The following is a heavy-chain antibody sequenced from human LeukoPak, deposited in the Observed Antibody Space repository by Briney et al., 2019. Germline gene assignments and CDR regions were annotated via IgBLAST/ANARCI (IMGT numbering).Heavy chain of an antibody. V-gene: IGHV1-46*01. J-gene: IGHJ6*02. CDR2: INPSGGST. Sequence: ASVKVSCKASGYTFTSYYMHWVRQAPGQGLEWMGIINPSGGSTSYAQKFQGRVTMTRDMSTSTVYMELSSLRSEDTAVYYCAREDIRATGMDVWGQGTTVTVSS. CDR1: GYTFTSYY. D-gene: IGHD1-26*01. CDR3: AREDIRATGMDV.